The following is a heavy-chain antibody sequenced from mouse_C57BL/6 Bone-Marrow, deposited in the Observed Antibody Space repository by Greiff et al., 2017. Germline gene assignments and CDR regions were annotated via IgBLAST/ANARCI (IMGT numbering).Heavy chain of an antibody. D-gene: IGHD2-4*01. CDR3: ARRYIYYDYDWFAY. Sequence: QVQLQQPGAELVKPGASVKLSCKASGYTFTSYWMQWVKQRPGQGLEWIGEIDPSDSYTNYNQKFKGKATLTVDTSSSTAYMQLSSLTSEDSAVYFCARRYIYYDYDWFAYWGQGTLVTVSA. V-gene: IGHV1-50*01. J-gene: IGHJ3*01. CDR1: GYTFTSYW. CDR2: IDPSDSYT.